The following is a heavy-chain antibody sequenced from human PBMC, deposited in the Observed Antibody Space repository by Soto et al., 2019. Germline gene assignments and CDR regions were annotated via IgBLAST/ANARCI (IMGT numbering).Heavy chain of an antibody. J-gene: IGHJ5*01. V-gene: IGHV3-23*01. D-gene: IGHD1-1*01. CDR1: GFTFSSYA. Sequence: EVQLLESGGGLVQPGGSLRLSCAASGFTFSSYALSWVRPAPGKGLEWSSAVSGSGGSTYYADSVKGRFPIPRDNPKQKMNLQINNMRNEKTAVYYCAKPPNETWNDSWGQGTLVTVAS. CDR3: AKPPNETWNDS. CDR2: VSGSGGST.